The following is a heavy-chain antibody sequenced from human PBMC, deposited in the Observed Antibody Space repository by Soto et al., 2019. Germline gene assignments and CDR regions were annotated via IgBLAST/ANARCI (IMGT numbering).Heavy chain of an antibody. CDR3: AKDTWEHDYCTNGVCYFDY. CDR2: ISGSGGST. D-gene: IGHD2-8*01. Sequence: GGSLRLSCAASGFTFSSYAMSWVRQAPGKGLEWVSAISGSGGSTYYADSVKGRFTISRDNSKNTLYLQMNSLRAEDTAVYYCAKDTWEHDYCTNGVCYFDYWGQGT. CDR1: GFTFSSYA. V-gene: IGHV3-23*01. J-gene: IGHJ4*02.